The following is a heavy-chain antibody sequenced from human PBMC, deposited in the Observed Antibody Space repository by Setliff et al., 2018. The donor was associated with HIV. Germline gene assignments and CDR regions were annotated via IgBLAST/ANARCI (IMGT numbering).Heavy chain of an antibody. CDR2: IYHSGST. CDR3: ARLSPQYSGYDSGAFGY. CDR1: GYSISSGYY. Sequence: SETLSLTCAVSGYSISSGYYWGWIRQPPGKGLEWIGSIYHSGSTYYNPSLKSRVTISVDTSKNQFSPKLSSVTAADTAVYYCARLSPQYSGYDSGAFGYWGQGTLVTVS. D-gene: IGHD5-12*01. V-gene: IGHV4-38-2*01. J-gene: IGHJ4*02.